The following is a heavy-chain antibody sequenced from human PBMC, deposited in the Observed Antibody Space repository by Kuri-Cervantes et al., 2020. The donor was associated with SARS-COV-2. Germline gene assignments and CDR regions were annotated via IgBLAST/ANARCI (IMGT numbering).Heavy chain of an antibody. CDR1: GYTFTSYG. Sequence: ASVKVSCKASGYTFTSYGISWVRQAPGQGLEWMGWISAYNGNTNYAQKLQGRVTMTTDTSTSTAYMELRSLRSDDTAVYYCTRHLTMSTLSAFDAWGQGTMVTVSS. CDR3: TRHLTMSTLSAFDA. CDR2: ISAYNGNT. D-gene: IGHD1-1*01. J-gene: IGHJ3*01. V-gene: IGHV1-18*01.